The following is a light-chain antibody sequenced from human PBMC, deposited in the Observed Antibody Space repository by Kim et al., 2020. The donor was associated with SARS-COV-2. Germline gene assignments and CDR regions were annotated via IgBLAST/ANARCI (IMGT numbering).Light chain of an antibody. CDR1: ERISSW. CDR2: DAS. V-gene: IGKV1-5*01. J-gene: IGKJ1*01. CDR3: QKYNSYPWT. Sequence: DIQMTQSPSTLSASIGDRVTVTCRASERISSWLAWYQKKPGKAPKVVIYDASILESGVPSRFSGSGSGTEFTLTISSLQPDDFATYYCQKYNSYPWTFGQGTKVDIK.